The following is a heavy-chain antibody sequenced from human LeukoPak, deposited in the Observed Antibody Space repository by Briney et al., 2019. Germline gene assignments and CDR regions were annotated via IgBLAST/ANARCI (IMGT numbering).Heavy chain of an antibody. Sequence: SGPTLVNPTQTLTLTCTFSGFSLSTRGVGVGWIRQPPGKALEWLALVSWDDDKRYSPSPKTRTTITQDTSNKQAVTPMNNMDPVDTATYYCTHSRMDVWGQGTTVTVSS. CDR1: GFSLSTRGVG. J-gene: IGHJ6*02. CDR2: VSWDDDK. V-gene: IGHV2-5*02. CDR3: THSRMDV.